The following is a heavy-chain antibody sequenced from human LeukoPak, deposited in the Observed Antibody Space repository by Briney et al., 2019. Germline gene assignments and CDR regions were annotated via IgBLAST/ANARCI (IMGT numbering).Heavy chain of an antibody. CDR2: IIPILGIA. D-gene: IGHD2-2*01. Sequence: GASVKVSCKASGGTFSSYAISWVRQAPGQGLEWMGRIIPILGIANYAQKFQGRVTITADKSTSTAYMELSSLRSEDTAVYYCARDGNGAVVVPAAYGMDVWGQGTTVTVSS. CDR3: ARDGNGAVVVPAAYGMDV. J-gene: IGHJ6*02. V-gene: IGHV1-69*04. CDR1: GGTFSSYA.